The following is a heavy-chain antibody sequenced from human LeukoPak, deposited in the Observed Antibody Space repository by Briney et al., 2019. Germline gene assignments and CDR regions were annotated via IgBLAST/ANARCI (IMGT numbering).Heavy chain of an antibody. J-gene: IGHJ4*02. D-gene: IGHD3-22*01. CDR2: IESDGTTT. Sequence: GGSLRLSCAASGFTFSRYWMHWVRQAPGKGLVWVSRIESDGTTTTYADSVKGRFTISRDNAKNTLYLQMNSLRAEDTAVYYCTRGQSSDYSSGDYWGQGTLVTVSS. V-gene: IGHV3-74*01. CDR1: GFTFSRYW. CDR3: TRGQSSDYSSGDY.